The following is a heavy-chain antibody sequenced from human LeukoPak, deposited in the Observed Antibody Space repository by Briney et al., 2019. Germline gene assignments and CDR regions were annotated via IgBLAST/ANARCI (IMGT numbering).Heavy chain of an antibody. Sequence: PSETLSLTCTVSGGSISSSSYYWGWIRQPPGKGLEWIGSIYYSGSTYYNPSLESRVTMSVDTSKNQFSLKLSSVTAADTAVYYCAEIAAAGTGAFDIWGQGTMVTVSS. CDR3: AEIAAAGTGAFDI. J-gene: IGHJ3*02. CDR2: IYYSGST. CDR1: GGSISSSSYY. V-gene: IGHV4-39*01. D-gene: IGHD6-13*01.